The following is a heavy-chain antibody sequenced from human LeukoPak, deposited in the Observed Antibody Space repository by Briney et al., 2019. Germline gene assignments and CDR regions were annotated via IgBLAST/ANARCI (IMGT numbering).Heavy chain of an antibody. D-gene: IGHD6-19*01. J-gene: IGHJ5*02. CDR2: TYYRTRWYF. V-gene: IGHV6-1*01. CDR1: GDSVSNNGAS. Sequence: SQTLSLTCAISGDSVSNNGASWNWIRQFPSRGLEWLGRTYYRTRWYFDYAVSVRSRATINPDTSKNQFSLQLDSVTPEDTAVYYCARGGAGWYVSVFDPWGQGTLVTVSS. CDR3: ARGGAGWYVSVFDP.